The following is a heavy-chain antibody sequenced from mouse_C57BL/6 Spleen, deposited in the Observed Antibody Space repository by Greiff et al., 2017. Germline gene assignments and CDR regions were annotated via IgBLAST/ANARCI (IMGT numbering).Heavy chain of an antibody. J-gene: IGHJ1*03. V-gene: IGHV1-82*01. CDR3: ARSDGYYRYFDV. D-gene: IGHD2-3*01. CDR1: GYAFSSSW. CDR2: IYPGDGDT. Sequence: QVQLQQSGPELVKPGASVKISCKASGYAFSSSWMNWVKQRPGKGLEWIGRIYPGDGDTNYNGKFKGKATLTADKSSSTAYMQLSSLTSEDSAVXFCARSDGYYRYFDVWGTGTTVTVSS.